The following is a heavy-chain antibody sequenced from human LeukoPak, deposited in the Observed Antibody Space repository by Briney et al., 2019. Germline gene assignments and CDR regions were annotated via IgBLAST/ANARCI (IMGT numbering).Heavy chain of an antibody. CDR2: IYYSGST. CDR3: ASFVVVPAALDY. CDR1: GGSISNGDYY. Sequence: SQTLSLTCTVSGGSISNGDYYWSWIRQPPGKGLEWIGYIYYSGSTYYNPSLKSRVTISVDTSKNQFSLKLSSVTAADTAVYYCASFVVVPAALDYWGQGTLVTVSS. D-gene: IGHD2-2*01. J-gene: IGHJ4*02. V-gene: IGHV4-30-4*01.